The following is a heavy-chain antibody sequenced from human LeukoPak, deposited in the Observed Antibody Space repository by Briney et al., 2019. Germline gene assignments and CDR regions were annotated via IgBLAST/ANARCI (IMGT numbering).Heavy chain of an antibody. CDR2: ISCSSSYI. D-gene: IGHD3-22*01. Sequence: PGGSLRLSCAASGFTFSSYSMNWVRQAPGKGLEWVSSISCSSSYIYYADSVKGRFTISRDNAKNSLYLQMNSLRAEDTAVYYCARAGYYYDRSGYQTCAFDIWGQRTMVTVSS. V-gene: IGHV3-21*01. J-gene: IGHJ3*02. CDR3: ARAGYYYDRSGYQTCAFDI. CDR1: GFTFSSYS.